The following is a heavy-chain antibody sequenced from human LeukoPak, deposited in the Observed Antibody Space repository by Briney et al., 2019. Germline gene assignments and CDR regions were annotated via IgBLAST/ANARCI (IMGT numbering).Heavy chain of an antibody. J-gene: IGHJ6*02. D-gene: IGHD3-22*01. CDR3: ARDRVEVDYYDSSGYYYGMDV. CDR1: GGSIISYY. V-gene: IGHV4-59*01. Sequence: SEALSLTCTVSGGSIISYYWSCIRQPPRKGLGWIGYIYYSGSANYNPSLKCRVTISVDTSKNQFSLKLSSVTAADTAVYYCARDRVEVDYYDSSGYYYGMDVWGQGTTVTVSS. CDR2: IYYSGSA.